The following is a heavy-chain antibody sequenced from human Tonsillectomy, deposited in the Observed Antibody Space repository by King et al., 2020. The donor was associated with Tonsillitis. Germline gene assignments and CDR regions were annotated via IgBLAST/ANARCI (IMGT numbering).Heavy chain of an antibody. D-gene: IGHD3-16*02. CDR3: ARDRDHYIFDY. CDR2: ISYDGSDK. J-gene: IGHJ4*02. Sequence: QVQLVESGGGVVQPGRSLRLSCAASGFTFSSYGMHWVRQAPGKGLEWVAVISYDGSDKYYADSVRGRFTISRGNSKNTLYLQMQYLRAEDTAVHYCARDRDHYIFDYWGQGTLVTVSS. CDR1: GFTFSSYG. V-gene: IGHV3-33*05.